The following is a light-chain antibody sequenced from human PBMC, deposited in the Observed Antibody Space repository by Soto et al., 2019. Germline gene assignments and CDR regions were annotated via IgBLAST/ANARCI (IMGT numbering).Light chain of an antibody. V-gene: IGLV2-14*03. CDR2: DVS. CDR3: SSCSRSSGTRYV. Sequence: QSALTQPASVSGSPGQSITISCTGTSSDIGTYNYVSWYQQHPGQAPKLMIYDVSNRPSGVSDRFSGSKSGNTASLTISGLQAEDEADYYGSSCSRSSGTRYVFGTGTKLTVL. CDR1: SSDIGTYNY. J-gene: IGLJ1*01.